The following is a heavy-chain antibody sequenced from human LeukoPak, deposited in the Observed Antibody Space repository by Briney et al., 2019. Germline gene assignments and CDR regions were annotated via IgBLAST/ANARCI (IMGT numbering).Heavy chain of an antibody. CDR1: GGSISSYY. CDR2: IYYSGST. J-gene: IGHJ6*02. Sequence: PSETLSLTCTVSGGSISSYYWSWVRQPPVKGLEWIGYIYYSGSTNYNPSLKSRVTISVDTSKNQFSLKLSSVTAADTAVYYCARDRMATSPTRFYYGMDVWGQGTTVTVSS. D-gene: IGHD5-24*01. V-gene: IGHV4-59*01. CDR3: ARDRMATSPTRFYYGMDV.